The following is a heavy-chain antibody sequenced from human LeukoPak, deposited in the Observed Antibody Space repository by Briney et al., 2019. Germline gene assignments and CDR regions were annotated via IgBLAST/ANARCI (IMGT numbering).Heavy chain of an antibody. CDR2: IYYSGST. CDR3: AREVDSYGSLDY. V-gene: IGHV4-59*01. CDR1: GGSISSYY. J-gene: IGHJ4*02. Sequence: SETLSLTCTVSGGSISSYYWSWIRQPPGKGLEWIGYIYYSGSTNYNPSLKSRVTISVDTSKNQFSLKLSSVTAADTAVYYCAREVDSYGSLDYWGQGTLVTVSS. D-gene: IGHD5-18*01.